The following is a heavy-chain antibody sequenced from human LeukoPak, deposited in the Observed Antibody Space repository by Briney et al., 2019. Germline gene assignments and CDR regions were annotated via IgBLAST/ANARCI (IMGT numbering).Heavy chain of an antibody. J-gene: IGHJ4*02. CDR1: GFTVSSNY. CDR3: ARGDYGDYVVLDY. V-gene: IGHV3-66*01. CDR2: IYSGGST. Sequence: GGSLRLSCAASGFTVSSNYMSWVRQAPGKGLEWVSVIYSGGSTYYADSVKGRFTISGDNSKNTLYLQMNSLRAEDTAVYYCARGDYGDYVVLDYWGQGTLVTVSS. D-gene: IGHD4-17*01.